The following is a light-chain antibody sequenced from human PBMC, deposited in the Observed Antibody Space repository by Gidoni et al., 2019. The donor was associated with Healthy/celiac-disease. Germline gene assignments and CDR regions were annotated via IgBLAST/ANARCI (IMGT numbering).Light chain of an antibody. CDR1: QSVLYSSNNKNY. J-gene: IGKJ1*01. Sequence: DIVMTQSPDSLAVSLGERATINCKSSQSVLYSSNNKNYLAWYQQKPGQPPKLLIYWASTRESGVPDRFSGSGSGTDFTLTISSLQAEDVAVYYCQQYYSTPRTFGHXTKVGIK. V-gene: IGKV4-1*01. CDR3: QQYYSTPRT. CDR2: WAS.